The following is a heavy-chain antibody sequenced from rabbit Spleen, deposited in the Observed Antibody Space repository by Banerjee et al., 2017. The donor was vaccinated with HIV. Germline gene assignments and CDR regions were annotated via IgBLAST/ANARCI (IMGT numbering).Heavy chain of an antibody. J-gene: IGHJ4*01. D-gene: IGHD2-1*01. CDR3: ARGSATMTMVITGYYFNL. V-gene: IGHV1S40*01. Sequence: QSLEESGGDLVKPGASLTLTCTASGFAFSSRYYMCWVHQAPGKGLEWIACIYDGSSTSTKYATWAKGRFTISKTSSTTVTLQMTSLTVADTATYFCARGSATMTMVITGYYFNLWGPGTLVTVS. CDR1: GFAFSSRYY. CDR2: IYDGSSTST.